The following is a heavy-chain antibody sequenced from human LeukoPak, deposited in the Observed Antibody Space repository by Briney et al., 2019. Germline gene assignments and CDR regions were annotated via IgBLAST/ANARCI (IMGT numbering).Heavy chain of an antibody. CDR3: ARDRCSGGSCYRHY. Sequence: SETLSLTCTVSGGSISSYYWSWIRQPPGKGLEWIGYIYYSGSTNYNPSLNSRVTISVDTSKNQFSLKLSSVTAADPAVYYCARDRCSGGSCYRHYWGQGTLVTVSS. J-gene: IGHJ4*02. D-gene: IGHD2-15*01. V-gene: IGHV4-59*01. CDR1: GGSISSYY. CDR2: IYYSGST.